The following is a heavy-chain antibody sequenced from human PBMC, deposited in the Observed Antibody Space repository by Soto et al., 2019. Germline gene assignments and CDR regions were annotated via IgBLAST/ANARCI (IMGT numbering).Heavy chain of an antibody. V-gene: IGHV4-39*01. CDR2: ISYSGNT. CDR1: DGSIGSSRYY. CDR3: ARYEVGTTEDC. D-gene: IGHD1-26*01. Sequence: SETLSLTCTVSDGSIGSSRYYWGWIRQPPGKGLEWIGSISYSGNTDYNASLRSRVTISADTSNNQLSLKLNSVTAADTAVYYCARYEVGTTEDCWGQGTLVTVSS. J-gene: IGHJ4*02.